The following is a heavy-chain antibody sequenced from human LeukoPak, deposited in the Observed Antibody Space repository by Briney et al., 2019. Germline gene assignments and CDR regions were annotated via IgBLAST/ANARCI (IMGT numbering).Heavy chain of an antibody. CDR1: GGSISSGGYY. Sequence: SQTLSLTCTVSGGSISSGGYYWSWIRQHPGKGLEWIGYIYYSGSTYYNPSLKSRVTISVDKSKNQFSLKLSSVTAADTAVYYCARDLTSPGTTEDYWGQGTLATVSS. V-gene: IGHV4-31*03. CDR2: IYYSGST. CDR3: ARDLTSPGTTEDY. D-gene: IGHD4-17*01. J-gene: IGHJ4*02.